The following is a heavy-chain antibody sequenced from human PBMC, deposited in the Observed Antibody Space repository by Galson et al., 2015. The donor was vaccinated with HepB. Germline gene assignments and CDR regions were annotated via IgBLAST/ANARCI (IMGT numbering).Heavy chain of an antibody. J-gene: IGHJ4*02. CDR3: AAYCSGERCRQ. D-gene: IGHD2-21*01. Sequence: SLRLSCAASGIMFSNNLMYWVRQSPGKGLMWVSRITSDGSSTSYADSVKGRFTISRDNSKNMVYLQLNRLRVEDTAVYYCAAYCSGERCRQWGQGTLVTVSS. CDR2: ITSDGSST. CDR1: GIMFSNNL. V-gene: IGHV3-74*01.